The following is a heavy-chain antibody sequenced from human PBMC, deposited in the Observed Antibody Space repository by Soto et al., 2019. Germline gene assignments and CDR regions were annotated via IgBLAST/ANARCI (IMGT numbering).Heavy chain of an antibody. D-gene: IGHD4-4*01. Sequence: GGSLRLSCAASGFTYSGYGMHWVRQAPGKGLEWVAVIGHTGSFQSYGDSVKGRFIVSRDNSQNTLYLQMTAADTAVYYCATTLTTTFWFDSWGQGALVTVSS. CDR2: IGHTGSFQ. J-gene: IGHJ5*01. CDR3: ATTLTTTFWFDS. V-gene: IGHV3-30*02. CDR1: GFTYSGYG.